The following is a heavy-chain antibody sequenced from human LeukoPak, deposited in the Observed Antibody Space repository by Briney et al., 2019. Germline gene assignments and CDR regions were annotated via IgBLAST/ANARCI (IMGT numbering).Heavy chain of an antibody. D-gene: IGHD6-19*01. CDR1: GFTFSNHA. CDR2: FSGSAGST. CDR3: AKDSGDSSGWFSYFDY. J-gene: IGHJ4*02. V-gene: IGHV3-23*01. Sequence: GGSLRLSCAASGFTFSNHAMSWVRQAPGKGLEWVSVFSGSAGSTLYADSVKGRFSISRDNSKNTLYLLMNSLRAEDTAVYYCAKDSGDSSGWFSYFDYWGQGTLVTVSS.